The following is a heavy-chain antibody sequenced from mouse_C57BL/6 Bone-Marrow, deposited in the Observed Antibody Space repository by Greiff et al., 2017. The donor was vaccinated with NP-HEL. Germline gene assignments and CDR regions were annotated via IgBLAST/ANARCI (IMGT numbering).Heavy chain of an antibody. V-gene: IGHV8-8*01. Sequence: QVQLKESGPGILQPSQTLSLTCSFSGFSLSTFGMGVGWIRPPSGKGLDWLAHIWWDDDKYYNPALKSPLPLSKATSKNQVCLKIAKVDTAETATYYCARITDYYGSSYWFAYWGQGTLVTVSA. CDR1: GFSLSTFGMG. CDR3: ARITDYYGSSYWFAY. CDR2: IWWDDDK. D-gene: IGHD1-1*01. J-gene: IGHJ3*01.